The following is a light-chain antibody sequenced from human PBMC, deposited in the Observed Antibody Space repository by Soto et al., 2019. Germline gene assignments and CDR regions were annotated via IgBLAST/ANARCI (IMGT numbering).Light chain of an antibody. CDR3: QQRTNWPPGYT. V-gene: IGKV3-11*01. CDR2: DAS. J-gene: IGKJ2*01. CDR1: QSLNSY. Sequence: IVLTQSPSTLSLSPGERATLSCRAGQSLNSYLAWYQQKPGQAPRLLIYDASNRATGVPARFSGSGSGTDFTLTISSLEPEDFAVYFCQQRTNWPPGYTFGRGTKLDIK.